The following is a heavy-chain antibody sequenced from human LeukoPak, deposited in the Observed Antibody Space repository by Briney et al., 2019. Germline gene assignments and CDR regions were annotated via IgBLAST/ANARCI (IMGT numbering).Heavy chain of an antibody. CDR3: VGVNYYYFDY. D-gene: IGHD1-7*01. J-gene: IGHJ4*02. CDR1: GGSISSSSYY. CDR2: IYYSGST. V-gene: IGHV4-39*07. Sequence: SETLSLTCTVSGGSISSSSYYWGWIRQPPGKGLEWIGTIYYSGSTYFNPSLRSRVTISVDTSKNQFSVKLNSVTAADTAVYYCVGVNYYYFDYWGQGTLVTVSS.